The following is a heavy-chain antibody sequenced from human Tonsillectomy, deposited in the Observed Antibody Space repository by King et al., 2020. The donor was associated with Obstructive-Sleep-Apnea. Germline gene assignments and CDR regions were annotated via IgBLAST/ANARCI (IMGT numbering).Heavy chain of an antibody. CDR1: GFSLSTSGMC. D-gene: IGHD3-10*01. J-gene: IGHJ4*02. V-gene: IGHV2-70*11. CDR3: ARIGNYGSVIYYTLDY. Sequence: VTLKESGPALVKPTQTLTLTCTFSGFSLSTSGMCVSWIRQPPGKALEWLARIDWDDDKYYSTSLKTRLTISKDTSKNQVVLTMTNMDPVDTATYYCARIGNYGSVIYYTLDYWGQGTLVTVSS. CDR2: IDWDDDK.